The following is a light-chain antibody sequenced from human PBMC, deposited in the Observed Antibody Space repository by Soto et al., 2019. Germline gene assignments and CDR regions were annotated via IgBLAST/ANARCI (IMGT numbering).Light chain of an antibody. V-gene: IGKV3-15*01. CDR3: HQYDDWPRT. CDR2: GAS. CDR1: QYVGSN. J-gene: IGKJ1*01. Sequence: EVVVTQSPATLSVSPGERATLSCRASQYVGSNLAWYQQKPGQAPRLLIYGASTRATGIPARFSGSGSGTEFTLTISSLQSEDFAVYYCHQYDDWPRTFGQGTTVEIK.